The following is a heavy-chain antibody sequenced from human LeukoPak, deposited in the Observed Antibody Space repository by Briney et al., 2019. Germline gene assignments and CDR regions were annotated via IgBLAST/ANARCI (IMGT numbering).Heavy chain of an antibody. CDR3: ARAAHPYSSSWYPVLDP. V-gene: IGHV4-4*07. CDR1: GGSISSYY. J-gene: IGHJ5*02. D-gene: IGHD6-13*01. CDR2: IYTSGST. Sequence: PSETLSLTCTVSGGSISSYYWSWIRQPAGKGLEWIGRIYTSGSTNYNPSLKSRVTMSVDTSKNQFSLKLSSVTAADTAVYYCARAAHPYSSSWYPVLDPWGQGTLVTVSS.